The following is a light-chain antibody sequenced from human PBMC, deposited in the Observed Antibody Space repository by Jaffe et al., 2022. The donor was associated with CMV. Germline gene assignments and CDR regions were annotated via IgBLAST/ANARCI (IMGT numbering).Light chain of an antibody. CDR1: QSISRY. J-gene: IGKJ4*01. CDR2: GAS. CDR3: QQTYIDSPLT. V-gene: IGKV1-39*01. Sequence: DIQMTQSPSSLSASVGDRVTITCRASQSISRYLNWYQQKLGQAPKLLIYGASTLQSGVPSRFGAGGYGTDFSLTIAGLQPEDFATYYCQQTYIDSPLTFGGGTKVEVK.